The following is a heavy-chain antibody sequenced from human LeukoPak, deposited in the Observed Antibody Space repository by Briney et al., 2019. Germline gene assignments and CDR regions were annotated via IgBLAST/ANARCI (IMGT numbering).Heavy chain of an antibody. CDR2: INPSGGST. D-gene: IGHD6-6*01. Sequence: GASVKVSCKASGYTFTSYYMHWVRQAPGQGLEWMGIINPSGGSTSYAQKFQGGVTMTRDTSTSTVYMELSSLRSEDTAVYYCAREWRIAARPRAFDIWGQGTMVTASS. J-gene: IGHJ3*02. CDR1: GYTFTSYY. CDR3: AREWRIAARPRAFDI. V-gene: IGHV1-46*01.